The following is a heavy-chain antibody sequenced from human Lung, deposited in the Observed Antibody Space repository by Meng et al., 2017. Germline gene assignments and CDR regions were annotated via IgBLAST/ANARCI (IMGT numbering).Heavy chain of an antibody. V-gene: IGHV4-34*01. D-gene: IGHD4-11*01. Sequence: VKLREGCEGLFQLSCTLALTCVVSGVSLSAYYWSWIRQPPGKGLEWIGEINHSGSTNYHPSLESRATISVDTSQNNLSLKLSSVTAADSAVYYCARGPTTMAHDFDYWGQGTLVTVSS. CDR2: INHSGST. J-gene: IGHJ4*02. CDR1: GVSLSAYY. CDR3: ARGPTTMAHDFDY.